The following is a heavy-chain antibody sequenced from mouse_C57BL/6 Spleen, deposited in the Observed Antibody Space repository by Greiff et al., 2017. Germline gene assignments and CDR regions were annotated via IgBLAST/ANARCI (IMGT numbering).Heavy chain of an antibody. CDR2: IDPANGNT. V-gene: IGHV14-3*01. Sequence: VQLQQSVAELVRPGASVKLSCTASGFNIKNTYMHWVKQRPEQGLEWIGRIDPANGNTKYAPKFQGKATITADTSSNTSYLQLSSLTSEDTSIYYCALDSSGYGRNYFDYWGQGTTLTVSS. CDR3: ALDSSGYGRNYFDY. CDR1: GFNIKNTY. J-gene: IGHJ2*01. D-gene: IGHD3-2*02.